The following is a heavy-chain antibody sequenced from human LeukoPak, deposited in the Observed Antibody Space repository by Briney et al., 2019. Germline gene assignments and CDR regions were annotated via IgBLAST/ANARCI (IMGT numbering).Heavy chain of an antibody. CDR1: GFTFSTYS. CDR2: IGGTHDTI. J-gene: IGHJ5*02. CDR3: AKETSGHNWFDP. D-gene: IGHD6-25*01. Sequence: PGGSLRLSCAASGFTFSTYSMNWVRQAAGKGLEWISYIGGTHDTIIYADSVKGRFTISRDNAKNSLFLQMNSLRAEDTAVYYCAKETSGHNWFDPWGQGTLVTVSS. V-gene: IGHV3-48*01.